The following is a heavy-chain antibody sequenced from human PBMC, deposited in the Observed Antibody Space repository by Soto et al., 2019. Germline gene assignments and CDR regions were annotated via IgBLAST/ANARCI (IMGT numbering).Heavy chain of an antibody. CDR3: ARGHSTDCSNGVCSFFYNHEMDV. J-gene: IGHJ6*02. CDR2: INPKSGGT. V-gene: IGHV1-2*04. Sequence: ASVKVSCKASGYSFTDYHIHWVRQAPGQGLEWLGRINPKSGGTSTAQKFQGWVTMTRDRSISTVYMELTRLRSDDTAVYFCARGHSTDCSNGVCSFFYNHEMDVWGQGTTVTISS. D-gene: IGHD2-8*01. CDR1: GYSFTDYH.